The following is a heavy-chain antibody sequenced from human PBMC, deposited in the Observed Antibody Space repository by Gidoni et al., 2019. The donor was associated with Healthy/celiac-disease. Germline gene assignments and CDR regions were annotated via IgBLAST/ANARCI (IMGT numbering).Heavy chain of an antibody. D-gene: IGHD6-19*01. CDR3: ASSGWDSDYYGMDV. J-gene: IGHJ6*02. CDR2: LNAGNGNT. Sequence: GAALRKPGASVKDSCKAPGYTLTSYSRHWVRQAPGRRLEWMGWLNAGNGNTKYSQKFQGRVTITRDTSASTAYMELSSLRSEDTAVAYCASSGWDSDYYGMDVWGQGTTVTVSS. CDR1: GYTLTSYS. V-gene: IGHV1-3*01.